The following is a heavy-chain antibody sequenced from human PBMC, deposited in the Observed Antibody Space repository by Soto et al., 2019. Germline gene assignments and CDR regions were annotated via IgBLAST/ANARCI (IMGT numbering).Heavy chain of an antibody. D-gene: IGHD3-3*01. CDR1: GFTFSSYA. CDR2: ISGSGGST. V-gene: IGHV3-23*01. CDR3: AKDRFPSTIFGVVIPPDFDY. Sequence: EVQLLESGGGLVQPGGSLRLSCAASGFTFSSYAISWVRQAPGKGLEWVSAISGSGGSTYYADSVKGRFTISRANSKNTLYLQMNGLRAEDTAVYYCAKDRFPSTIFGVVIPPDFDYWGQGTLVTVSS. J-gene: IGHJ4*02.